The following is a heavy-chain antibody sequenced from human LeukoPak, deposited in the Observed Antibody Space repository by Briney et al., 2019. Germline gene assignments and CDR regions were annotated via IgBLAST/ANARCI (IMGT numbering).Heavy chain of an antibody. CDR3: AKMKGHPLPKYYMDV. CDR2: IINSGDT. CDR1: GFTFSNFA. Sequence: GGSLRLSCAASGFTFSNFAMSWVRRTPGKGLEWVSGIINSGDTLYGDSVKGRFTISRDNSKNTLYLEMNSLRAEDTAIYYCAKMKGHPLPKYYMDVWGQGTTVTVSS. D-gene: IGHD1-26*01. J-gene: IGHJ6*01. V-gene: IGHV3-23*01.